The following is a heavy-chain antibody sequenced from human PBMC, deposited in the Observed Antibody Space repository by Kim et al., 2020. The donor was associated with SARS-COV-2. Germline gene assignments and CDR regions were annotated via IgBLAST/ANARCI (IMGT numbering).Heavy chain of an antibody. CDR2: IISRGSDT. D-gene: IGHD1-1*01. V-gene: IGHV3-11*01. CDR3: AGGNDWNAGAADA. Sequence: GGSLRLSCAASGFTLSACYMSWIRQAPGEGLEWVAYIISRGSDTYYADSVKGRFTISRDNAKKSLYLQMNSLRAEDTAVYYCAGGNDWNAGAADAWGQGTLVTVSS. CDR1: GFTLSACY. J-gene: IGHJ5*02.